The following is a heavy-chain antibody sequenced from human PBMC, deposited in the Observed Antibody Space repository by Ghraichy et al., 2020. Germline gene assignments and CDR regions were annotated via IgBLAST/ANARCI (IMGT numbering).Heavy chain of an antibody. J-gene: IGHJ3*02. Sequence: SETLSLTCAVSGGSISSTNWWSWVRQPPGKNLEWIGEIFHSGSVNYNPSLKSRVTISVDTSKNLFSLKLNSVTAADTAVYYCARTPWGTDAFDIWGQGTMVTVSS. V-gene: IGHV4-4*02. CDR1: GGSISSTNW. CDR2: IFHSGSV. CDR3: ARTPWGTDAFDI. D-gene: IGHD3-16*01.